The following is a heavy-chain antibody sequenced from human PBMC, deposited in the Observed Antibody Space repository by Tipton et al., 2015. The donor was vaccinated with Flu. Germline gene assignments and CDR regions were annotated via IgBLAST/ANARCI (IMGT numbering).Heavy chain of an antibody. J-gene: IGHJ4*02. D-gene: IGHD1-26*01. CDR2: IYYSGST. CDR1: GGSISSYY. V-gene: IGHV4-59*01. CDR3: ASGSYLYFDY. Sequence: LRLSCTVSGGSISSYYWGWIRQPPGKGLEWIGYIYYSGSTNYNPSLKSRVTISVDTSKNQFSLKLSSVTAADTAVYYCASGSYLYFDYWGQGTLVTVSS.